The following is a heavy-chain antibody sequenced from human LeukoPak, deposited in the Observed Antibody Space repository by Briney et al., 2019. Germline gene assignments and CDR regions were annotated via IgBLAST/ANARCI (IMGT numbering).Heavy chain of an antibody. V-gene: IGHV4-30-4*01. Sequence: SETLSLTCTVSGGSISSGDYYWSWIRQPPGKGLEWSGYIYYSGSTYYNPSLKSRVTISVDTSKNQFSLKLSSVTAADTAVYYCARIGGITMVRGVPGYYFDYWGQGTLVTVSS. J-gene: IGHJ4*02. CDR3: ARIGGITMVRGVPGYYFDY. CDR2: IYYSGST. D-gene: IGHD3-10*01. CDR1: GGSISSGDYY.